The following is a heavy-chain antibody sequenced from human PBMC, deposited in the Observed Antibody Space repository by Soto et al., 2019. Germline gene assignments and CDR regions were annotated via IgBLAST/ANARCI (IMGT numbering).Heavy chain of an antibody. V-gene: IGHV1-18*04. Sequence: QVQLVQSGPEVKKPGASVKVSCKASGYSFHNFGIFWVRQAPGQGLEWMGWISGQIAKTNYAQKFQGKVTMTTDTSTSTAYMELNTLTSDDTAMYYCARGPPSGSFSLTPRYWGQGTLVTVSS. J-gene: IGHJ4*02. CDR3: ARGPPSGSFSLTPRY. CDR1: GYSFHNFG. D-gene: IGHD1-26*01. CDR2: ISGQIAKT.